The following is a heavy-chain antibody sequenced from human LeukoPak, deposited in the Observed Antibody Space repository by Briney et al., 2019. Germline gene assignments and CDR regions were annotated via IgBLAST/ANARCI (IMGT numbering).Heavy chain of an antibody. V-gene: IGHV1-24*01. CDR3: ATVGARGVIIPSYYFDY. D-gene: IGHD3-10*01. CDR1: GYTLTELS. Sequence: APVKVSCKVSGYTLTELSMHWVRQAPGKGLEWMGGSDPEDGETIYAQKFQGRVTMTEDTSTDTAYMELSSLRSEDTAVYYCATVGARGVIIPSYYFDYWGQGTLVTVSS. CDR2: SDPEDGET. J-gene: IGHJ4*02.